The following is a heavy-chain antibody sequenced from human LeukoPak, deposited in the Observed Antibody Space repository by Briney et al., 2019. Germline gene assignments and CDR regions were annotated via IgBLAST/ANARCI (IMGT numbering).Heavy chain of an antibody. J-gene: IGHJ3*02. CDR2: IYSDSTT. Sequence: GGSLRLSCAASGFTFSDYYMSWIRHAPRKGLEWVSIIYSDSTTDYSDSVTGRFTISRDSSKNSLYLQLSSLRAEDTAVYYCARGGIWGHAFDIWGQGTVVTVSS. V-gene: IGHV3-66*01. D-gene: IGHD2-15*01. CDR1: GFTFSDYY. CDR3: ARGGIWGHAFDI.